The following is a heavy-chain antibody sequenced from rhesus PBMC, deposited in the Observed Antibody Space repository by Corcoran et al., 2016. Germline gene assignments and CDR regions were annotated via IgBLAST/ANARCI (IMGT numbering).Heavy chain of an antibody. V-gene: IGHV5-2*01. CDR1: GYSFNSHR. CDR2: IDPSDSDH. D-gene: IGHD6-31*01. Sequence: EVQLVQSGAEVKRPGESLKLPCKNSGYSFNSHRIYQVRQVPVKGLVWMGAIDPSDSDHRYSPSFQGQVTISADKSISTAYLQWSSLKASDSATYYCAKESAAADHFDYWGQGVLVTVSS. J-gene: IGHJ4*01. CDR3: AKESAAADHFDY.